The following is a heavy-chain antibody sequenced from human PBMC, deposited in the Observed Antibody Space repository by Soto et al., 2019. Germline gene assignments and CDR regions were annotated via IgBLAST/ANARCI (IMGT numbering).Heavy chain of an antibody. CDR2: ISSSSSTI. J-gene: IGHJ6*02. CDR3: ARDNPRSSGWDV. CDR1: GFTLSSYS. V-gene: IGHV3-48*02. Sequence: EVQLVESGGGLVQPGGSLRLSCEASGFTLSSYSMNWARQAQGQGLEWVSYISSSSSTIYYADSVKGRFTISRDNAKNSLYLQMNSLRDEDTAVYYCARDNPRSSGWDVWGPGTTVTVSS.